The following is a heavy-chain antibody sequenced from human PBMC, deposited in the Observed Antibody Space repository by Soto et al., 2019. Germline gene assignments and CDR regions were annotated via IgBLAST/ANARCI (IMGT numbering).Heavy chain of an antibody. CDR2: IYHSGST. J-gene: IGHJ4*02. CDR1: GGSISSSNW. Sequence: SETLSLTCAVSGGSISSSNWWSWVRQPPGKGLEWIGEIYHSGSTNYNPSLKSRVTISVDKSKNQFSLKLSSVTAADTAVYYCASRTPFGVVIRYFDCWAQGTLVTVSS. V-gene: IGHV4-4*02. D-gene: IGHD3-3*01. CDR3: ASRTPFGVVIRYFDC.